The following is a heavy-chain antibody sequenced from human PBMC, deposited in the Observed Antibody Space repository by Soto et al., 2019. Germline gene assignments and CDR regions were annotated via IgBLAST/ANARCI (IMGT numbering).Heavy chain of an antibody. J-gene: IGHJ5*02. Sequence: SETLSLTCTGCGGSISSSSYYWGWIRQPPRKGLEWLGSIYYRGSTYYNPSLESRVTISVETSKNQFSPRLSSVTAADTAVYYCARLLVVVAATRWFDPWAQGNTVTV. V-gene: IGHV4-39*01. CDR1: GGSISSSSYY. CDR2: IYYRGST. CDR3: ARLLVVVAATRWFDP. D-gene: IGHD2-15*01.